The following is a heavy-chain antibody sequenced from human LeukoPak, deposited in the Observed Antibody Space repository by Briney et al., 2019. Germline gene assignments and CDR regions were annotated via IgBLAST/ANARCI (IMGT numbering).Heavy chain of an antibody. CDR1: GGSISSYY. J-gene: IGHJ3*02. V-gene: IGHV4-59*08. D-gene: IGHD2-15*01. CDR3: ASTVKYCSGGSCYPNDAFDI. Sequence: NSSETLSLTCTVSGGSISSYYWSWIRQTPGKGLEWIGYIYYSGSTNYNPSLKSRVTISVDTSKNQFSLKLSSVTAADTAVYYCASTVKYCSGGSCYPNDAFDIWGQGTMVTVSS. CDR2: IYYSGST.